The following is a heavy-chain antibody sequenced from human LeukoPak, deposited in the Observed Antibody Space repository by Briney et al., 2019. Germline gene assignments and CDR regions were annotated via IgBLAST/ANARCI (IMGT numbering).Heavy chain of an antibody. J-gene: IGHJ4*02. Sequence: ASVKVSCKASGGTFSSYAISWVRQAPGQGLEWMGGIIPIFGTANYAQKFQGRVTITADESMSTAYMELSSLRSEDTAVYYCARTLGYCSGGSCYWDYWGQGTLVTVSS. V-gene: IGHV1-69*01. D-gene: IGHD2-15*01. CDR2: IIPIFGTA. CDR3: ARTLGYCSGGSCYWDY. CDR1: GGTFSSYA.